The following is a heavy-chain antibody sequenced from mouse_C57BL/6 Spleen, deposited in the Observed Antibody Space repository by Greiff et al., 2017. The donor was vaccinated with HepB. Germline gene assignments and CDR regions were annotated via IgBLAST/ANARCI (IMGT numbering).Heavy chain of an antibody. V-gene: IGHV1-64*01. CDR2: IHPNSGST. CDR3: ARGGYYSNYEDYFDY. CDR1: GYTFTSYW. Sequence: VKLQQPGAELVKPGASVKLSCKASGYTFTSYWMHWVKQRPGQGLEWIGMIHPNSGSTNYNEKFKSKATLTVDKSSSTAYMQLSSLTSEDSAVYYCARGGYYSNYEDYFDYWGQGTTLTVSS. D-gene: IGHD2-5*01. J-gene: IGHJ2*01.